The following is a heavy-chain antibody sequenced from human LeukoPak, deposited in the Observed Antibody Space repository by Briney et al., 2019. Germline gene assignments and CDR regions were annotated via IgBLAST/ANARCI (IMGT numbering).Heavy chain of an antibody. CDR3: TTEYYYDSSGLFDY. V-gene: IGHV3-15*01. CDR1: GFTFSNGW. CDR2: IKSKRDGGTT. D-gene: IGHD3-22*01. J-gene: IGHJ4*02. Sequence: GGSLRLSCAVSGFTFSNGWMSWVRQAPGKGLEWVGRIKSKRDGGTTDYAAPVNGRFTISRDDSKNTLNLQMNSLKTEDTAVYYCTTEYYYDSSGLFDYWGQGTLVTVSS.